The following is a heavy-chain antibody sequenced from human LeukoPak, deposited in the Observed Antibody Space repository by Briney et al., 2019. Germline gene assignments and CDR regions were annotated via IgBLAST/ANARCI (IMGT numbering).Heavy chain of an antibody. V-gene: IGHV3-74*01. D-gene: IGHD1-26*01. Sequence: GSLRLSCAASGFTFSSYAMYWVRQAPGKGLVWVSRISSDGSSTIYADSVKGRFTISRDIAKNTLYLQMNSLRAEDTAVYYCARAQMGAPTDYWGQGTLVTDSS. CDR1: GFTFSSYA. CDR2: ISSDGSST. CDR3: ARAQMGAPTDY. J-gene: IGHJ4*02.